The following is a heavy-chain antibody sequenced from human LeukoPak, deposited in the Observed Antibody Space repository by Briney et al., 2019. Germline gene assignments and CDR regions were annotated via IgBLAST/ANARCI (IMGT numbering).Heavy chain of an antibody. V-gene: IGHV3-48*03. Sequence: LPGGSLSLSCAASGFTFSSYEVNWVRQAAGKGLESVSYISSSGSTIYYADSVKGRFTISRDNAKNSLYLQMNSLRAEDTAVYYCAELGITMIGGVWGKGTTVTISS. D-gene: IGHD3-10*02. CDR2: ISSSGSTI. CDR1: GFTFSSYE. CDR3: AELGITMIGGV. J-gene: IGHJ6*04.